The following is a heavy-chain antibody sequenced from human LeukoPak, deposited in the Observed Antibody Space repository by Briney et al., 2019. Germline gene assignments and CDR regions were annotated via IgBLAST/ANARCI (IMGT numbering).Heavy chain of an antibody. CDR1: GFTFSSYW. Sequence: PGGSLRLSCAASGFTFSSYWMSWVRQAPGKGLEWVANIKQGGSEKYYVDSVKGRFTISRDNAKNSLYLQMNSLRAEDTAVYYCASQGGSGSYPPRYYYYYMDVWGKGTTVTVSS. CDR3: ASQGGSGSYPPRYYYYYMDV. J-gene: IGHJ6*03. CDR2: IKQGGSEK. V-gene: IGHV3-7*01. D-gene: IGHD3-10*01.